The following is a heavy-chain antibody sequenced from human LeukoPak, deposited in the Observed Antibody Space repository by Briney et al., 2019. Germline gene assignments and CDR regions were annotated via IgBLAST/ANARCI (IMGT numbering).Heavy chain of an antibody. CDR1: GYTFTGYY. CDR2: INPNSGGT. D-gene: IGHD3-3*02. V-gene: IGHV1-2*02. Sequence: GASVKVSCKASGYTFTGYYMHWVRQAPGQGLEWMGWINPNSGGTNYAQKFQGRVTMTRDTSISTAYMELSRLRSDDTAVYYCARDFVHFWSGPPGDYYYMDVWGKGTTVTVSS. CDR3: ARDFVHFWSGPPGDYYYMDV. J-gene: IGHJ6*03.